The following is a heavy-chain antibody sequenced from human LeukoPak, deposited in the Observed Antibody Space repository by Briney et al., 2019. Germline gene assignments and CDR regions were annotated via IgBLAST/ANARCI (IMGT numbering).Heavy chain of an antibody. D-gene: IGHD1-26*01. J-gene: IGHJ3*02. CDR2: INWNGGST. Sequence: GGSLRLSCAASGFTFDDYGMSWVRQAPGKGLGWVSGINWNGGSTGYADSVKGRFTISRDNAKNSLYLQMNSLRAEDTALYYCARTQTPGVGANDAFDIWGQGTMVTVSS. CDR3: ARTQTPGVGANDAFDI. CDR1: GFTFDDYG. V-gene: IGHV3-20*04.